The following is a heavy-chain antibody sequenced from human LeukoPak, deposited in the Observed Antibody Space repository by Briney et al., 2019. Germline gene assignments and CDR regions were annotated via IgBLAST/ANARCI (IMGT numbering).Heavy chain of an antibody. CDR1: GGSFSGYY. CDR3: ARRIAVAGIWFDP. CDR2: INHSGST. V-gene: IGHV4-34*01. J-gene: IGHJ5*02. Sequence: PSETLSLTCAVYGGSFSGYYWSWIRQPPGKGLEWIGEINHSGSTNYNPSLKSRVTISVDTSKNQFSLKLSSVTAADTAVYYCARRIAVAGIWFDPWGQGTLVTVSS. D-gene: IGHD6-19*01.